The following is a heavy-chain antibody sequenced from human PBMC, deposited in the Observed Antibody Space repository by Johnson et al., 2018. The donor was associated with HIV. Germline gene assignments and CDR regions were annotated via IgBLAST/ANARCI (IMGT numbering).Heavy chain of an antibody. CDR2: ISYDGSNK. CDR3: ARAKGVGIVVATWGAFDI. D-gene: IGHD3-22*01. J-gene: IGHJ3*02. V-gene: IGHV3-30-3*01. Sequence: QVQLVESGGSVIRPGGSLRLSCAASGVTFSSHAMHWVRQAPGKGLEGVAVISYDGSNKYYADSVKGRFTISRDNSKNTLYLQMNSLRAEDTAVYYCARAKGVGIVVATWGAFDIWGQGTMVTVSS. CDR1: GVTFSSHA.